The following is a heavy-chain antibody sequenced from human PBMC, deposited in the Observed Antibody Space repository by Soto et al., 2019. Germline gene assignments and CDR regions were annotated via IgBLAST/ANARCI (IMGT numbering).Heavy chain of an antibody. Sequence: GGSLRLSCAASGFTFSSYAMSWVRQAPGKGLEWVSYISSSSSTIYYADSVKGRFTISRDNAKNSLYLQMNSLRAEDTAVYYCARDLGIVVHWYFDLWGRGTLVTVSS. CDR1: GFTFSSYA. D-gene: IGHD7-27*01. J-gene: IGHJ2*01. CDR3: ARDLGIVVHWYFDL. V-gene: IGHV3-48*04. CDR2: ISSSSSTI.